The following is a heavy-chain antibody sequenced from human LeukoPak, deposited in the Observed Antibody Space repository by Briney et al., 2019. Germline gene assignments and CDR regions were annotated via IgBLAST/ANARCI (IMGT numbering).Heavy chain of an antibody. J-gene: IGHJ4*02. CDR3: ARGRALWFGLRNFDY. Sequence: GGSLRLSCAASGFTFSSYGMHWVRQAPGKGLEWVAFIRYDGSNKYYADSVKGRFTISRDNSKNTLYLQMNSLRAEDTAVYYCARGRALWFGLRNFDYWGQGTLVTVSS. D-gene: IGHD3-10*01. CDR1: GFTFSSYG. V-gene: IGHV3-30*02. CDR2: IRYDGSNK.